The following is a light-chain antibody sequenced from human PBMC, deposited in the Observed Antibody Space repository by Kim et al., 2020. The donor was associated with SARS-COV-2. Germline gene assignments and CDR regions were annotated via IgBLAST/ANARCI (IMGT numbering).Light chain of an antibody. J-gene: IGKJ4*01. CDR3: QQYGSSPLT. V-gene: IGKV3-20*01. Sequence: LSPGERVILSCRASHSVASGYVAWYQQKSGQAPRLLIFATSSRATGIPDRFSGSGSGTSFTLTINTLEPEDFAVYFCQQYGSSPLTFGGGTKLEI. CDR1: HSVASGY. CDR2: ATS.